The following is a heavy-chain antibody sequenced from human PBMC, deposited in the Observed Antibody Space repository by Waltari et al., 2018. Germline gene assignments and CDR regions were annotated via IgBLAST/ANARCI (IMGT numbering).Heavy chain of an antibody. CDR2: IYYSGTT. J-gene: IGHJ4*02. Sequence: QLQLQESGPGLVKPSETLSLTCTVSGGSISSSSYYWGWIRQPPGKGLEWIGSIYYSGTTYYSPSLKRRVTISVDTSKNQFSLKLSSVTAADTAVYYCARGYYSNFFLFFDYWGQGTLVTVSS. D-gene: IGHD4-4*01. V-gene: IGHV4-39*07. CDR1: GGSISSSSYY. CDR3: ARGYYSNFFLFFDY.